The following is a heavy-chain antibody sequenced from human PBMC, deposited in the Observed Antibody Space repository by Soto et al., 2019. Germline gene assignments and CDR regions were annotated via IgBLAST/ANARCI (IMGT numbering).Heavy chain of an antibody. CDR1: GGTFSSYA. CDR3: ARDPVAGDYYYGMDV. Sequence: ASVKVSCKASGGTFSSYAISWARQAPGQGLEWMGGIIPIFGTANYAQKFQGRVTITADESTSTAYMELSSLRSEDTAVYYCARDPVAGDYYYGMDVWGQGTMVTVSS. V-gene: IGHV1-69*13. J-gene: IGHJ6*02. CDR2: IIPIFGTA. D-gene: IGHD6-19*01.